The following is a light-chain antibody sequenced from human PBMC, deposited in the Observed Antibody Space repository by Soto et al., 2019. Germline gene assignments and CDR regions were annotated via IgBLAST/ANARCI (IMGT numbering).Light chain of an antibody. V-gene: IGKV3-15*01. J-gene: IGKJ5*01. CDR2: GAS. CDR3: QQHNDWPT. CDR1: QSVSSN. Sequence: EIVMTQSPATLSVSPGERATLSCRASQSVSSNLAWYQQKPGQVPRLLIYGASNRATGVSARFSGSGSGTEFTLTISSLQSEDFAVYYCQQHNDWPTFGQGTRLEIK.